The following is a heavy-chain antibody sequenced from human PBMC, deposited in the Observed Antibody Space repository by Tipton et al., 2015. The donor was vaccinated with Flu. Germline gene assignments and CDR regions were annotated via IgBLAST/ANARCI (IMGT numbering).Heavy chain of an antibody. Sequence: TLSLTCSVSGDSIDSRYCWGWIRQPPGRGLEWIGRIYTSGSTNYNPSLKSRVTISVDTSKNQFSLKLSSVTAADTAVYYCARRHTVGTGRYLDLWGRGTLVTVAS. CDR3: ARRHTVGTGRYLDL. CDR2: IYTSGST. D-gene: IGHD3-10*01. CDR1: GDSIDSRYC. V-gene: IGHV4-61*02. J-gene: IGHJ2*01.